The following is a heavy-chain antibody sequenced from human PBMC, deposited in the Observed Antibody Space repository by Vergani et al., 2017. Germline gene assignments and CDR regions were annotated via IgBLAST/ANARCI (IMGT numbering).Heavy chain of an antibody. V-gene: IGHV4-30-4*01. Sequence: QVQLQESGPGLVKPSQTLSLTCTVSGGSISSGDYYWSWIRQPPGKGLEWIGYIYYSGSTYYNPSLKSRVTISVDTSKNQFSLKLSSVTAADTAVYYCARSRFYYYGSGSYPVDYWGQGTLVTVSS. CDR3: ARSRFYYYGSGSYPVDY. CDR1: GGSISSGDYY. D-gene: IGHD3-10*01. CDR2: IYYSGST. J-gene: IGHJ4*02.